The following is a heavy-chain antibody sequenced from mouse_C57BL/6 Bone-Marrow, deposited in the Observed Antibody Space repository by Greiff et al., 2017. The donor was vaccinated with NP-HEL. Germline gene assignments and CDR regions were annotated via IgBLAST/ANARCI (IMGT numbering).Heavy chain of an antibody. CDR1: GYTFTSYG. V-gene: IGHV1-81*01. J-gene: IGHJ1*03. D-gene: IGHD1-1*01. CDR2: IYPRSGNT. CDR3: APITTVGYFDV. Sequence: QVQLQQSGAELARPGASVKLSCKASGYTFTSYGISWVKQRTGQGLEWIGEIYPRSGNTYYNEKFKGKATLTADKSSSTAYMELRSPTSEDSAVYFCAPITTVGYFDVWGTGTTVTVSS.